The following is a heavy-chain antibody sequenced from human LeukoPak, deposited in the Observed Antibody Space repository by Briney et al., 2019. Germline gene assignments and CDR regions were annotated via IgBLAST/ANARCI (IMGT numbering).Heavy chain of an antibody. CDR1: GYTFTSYY. V-gene: IGHV1-46*01. CDR3: ARSPFPDSSGWYDPRASGQYYCYMDV. Sequence: ASVKVSCKASGYTFTSYYMHWVRQAPGQGLEWMGIINPSGGSTSYAQKFQGRVTMTRDMSTSTVYMELSSLRSEDTAVYYCARSPFPDSSGWYDPRASGQYYCYMDVWGKGTTVTVSS. J-gene: IGHJ6*03. D-gene: IGHD6-19*01. CDR2: INPSGGST.